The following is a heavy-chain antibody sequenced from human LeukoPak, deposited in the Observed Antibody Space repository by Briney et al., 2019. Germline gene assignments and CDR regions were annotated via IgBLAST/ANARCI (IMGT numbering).Heavy chain of an antibody. D-gene: IGHD6-13*01. Sequence: PSETLSLTCTVSGDSISSYYWSWIRQPAGKGLEWIGRMYIIGRSNYNPSLKSRVTISVDTSKNQFALKLSSVTAADTAVYYCARDPSAAAGFFDFWGQGTLVTVSS. CDR2: MYIIGRS. CDR1: GDSISSYY. CDR3: ARDPSAAAGFFDF. V-gene: IGHV4-4*07. J-gene: IGHJ4*02.